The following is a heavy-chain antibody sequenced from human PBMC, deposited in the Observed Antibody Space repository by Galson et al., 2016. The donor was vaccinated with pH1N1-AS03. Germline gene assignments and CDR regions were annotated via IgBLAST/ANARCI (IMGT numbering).Heavy chain of an antibody. CDR2: IYSGGST. CDR3: ASVTSAWPTVGAFGI. CDR1: GFTVSSKY. D-gene: IGHD4-23*01. V-gene: IGHV3-66*02. Sequence: SLRLSCAVSGFTVSSKYMSWVRQAPEKGLEWVSSIYSGGSTYYTDSVEGRFTISRDDSKATLFLQMSSLRPEDTAVYYCASVTSAWPTVGAFGIWGQGTVVTVSS. J-gene: IGHJ3*02.